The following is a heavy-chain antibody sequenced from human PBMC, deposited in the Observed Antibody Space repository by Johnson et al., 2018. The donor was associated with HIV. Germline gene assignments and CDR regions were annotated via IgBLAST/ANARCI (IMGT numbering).Heavy chain of an antibody. D-gene: IGHD3-10*01. Sequence: VQLVESGGGLVQPGGSLRLSCAVSGFTFSDYWMSWVRQAPGKGLEWVANIKQDGREKYYVDSVKGRFTISRDNAKNSLYLQMNSLRADDTAVYYCARDSTLDMVTAFDIWGQGTMVTV. CDR1: GFTFSDYW. V-gene: IGHV3-7*01. CDR2: IKQDGREK. J-gene: IGHJ3*02. CDR3: ARDSTLDMVTAFDI.